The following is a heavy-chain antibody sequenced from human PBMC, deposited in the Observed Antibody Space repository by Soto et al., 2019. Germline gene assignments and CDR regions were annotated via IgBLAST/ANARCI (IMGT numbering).Heavy chain of an antibody. CDR2: INQGGSS. Sequence: QVQLQQWGAGPLKPSETLSLTCAVYGGSLSGYYWSWIRQPPGKGLEWIGEINQGGSSNYNPSLKSRVTTSLDTSKNQLSLKLKSVTAADTAVYYCARGSQWLDYWGQGTVVTVSA. J-gene: IGHJ4*02. CDR3: ARGSQWLDY. V-gene: IGHV4-34*02. D-gene: IGHD6-19*01. CDR1: GGSLSGYY.